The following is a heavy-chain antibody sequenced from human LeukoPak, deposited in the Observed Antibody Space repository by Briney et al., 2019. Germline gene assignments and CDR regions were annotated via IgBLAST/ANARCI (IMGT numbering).Heavy chain of an antibody. D-gene: IGHD3-10*01. V-gene: IGHV4-38-2*01. Sequence: KSSETLSLTCAVSGYSVSSGYWWGWIRQPPGKGLEWIGSLYHSGSTYYNPSLKSRVTISVDTSKNQFSLKLSSVTAADTAVYYCARLYGSGSADYWGRGTLVTVSS. CDR1: GYSVSSGYW. CDR3: ARLYGSGSADY. J-gene: IGHJ4*02. CDR2: LYHSGST.